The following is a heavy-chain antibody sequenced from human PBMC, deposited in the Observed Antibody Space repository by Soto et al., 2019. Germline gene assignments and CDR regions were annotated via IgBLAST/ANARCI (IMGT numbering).Heavy chain of an antibody. J-gene: IGHJ6*02. V-gene: IGHV1-3*01. Sequence: QVQLVQSGAEVKKPGASVKVSCKASGYTFTSYAIHWVRQAPGQRLEWMGWINAGNGNTKYSQKCQGRVTITRDTXASTXYMELSSLRSEDTAVYYCARADLKPCSGDSCYSRNAMDVWGQGTTVTXSS. CDR3: ARADLKPCSGDSCYSRNAMDV. CDR2: INAGNGNT. D-gene: IGHD2-15*01. CDR1: GYTFTSYA.